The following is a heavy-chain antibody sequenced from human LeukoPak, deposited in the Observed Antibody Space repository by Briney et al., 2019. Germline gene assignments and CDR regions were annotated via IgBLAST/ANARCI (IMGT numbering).Heavy chain of an antibody. V-gene: IGHV1-69*05. J-gene: IGHJ5*02. D-gene: IGHD1-7*01. CDR3: ARDNYAGANWFDP. CDR2: ITPLFGSE. Sequence: GASVKVSCKASGGIFKNNALNWVRQAPGQGLEWMGGITPLFGSEHYAQRFQGRVTITTDESTSTAYMELSSLRSEDTAVYYCARDNYAGANWFDPWGQGTLVTVSS. CDR1: GGIFKNNA.